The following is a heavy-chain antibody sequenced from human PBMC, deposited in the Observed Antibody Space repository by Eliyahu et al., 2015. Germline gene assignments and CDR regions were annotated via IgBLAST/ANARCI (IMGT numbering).Heavy chain of an antibody. CDR3: ARAGLGIGWFDP. J-gene: IGHJ5*02. CDR2: IXPILGIA. V-gene: IGHV1-69*09. CDR1: GGTFSSYA. D-gene: IGHD7-27*01. Sequence: QVQLVQSGAEVKKPGSSVKVSCKASGGTFSSYAISWVRQAPGQGLXXMGRIXPILGIANCAQKFQGRVTITADKSTSTAYMELSSLRSEDTAVYYCARAGLGIGWFDPWGQGTLVTVSS.